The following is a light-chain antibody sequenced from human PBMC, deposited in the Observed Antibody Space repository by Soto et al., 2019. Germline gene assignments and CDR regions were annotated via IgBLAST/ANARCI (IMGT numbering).Light chain of an antibody. Sequence: DIQMTQSPSTLSASVGDRVTITCRASQSISTWLAWYQQKPGKAPKLLIYMASTLESGVPSRFSGSASGTEFTPNISSLQPDDFATYYCQQHNSYPATFGQGTKVEIK. J-gene: IGKJ1*01. CDR2: MAS. CDR3: QQHNSYPAT. V-gene: IGKV1-5*03. CDR1: QSISTW.